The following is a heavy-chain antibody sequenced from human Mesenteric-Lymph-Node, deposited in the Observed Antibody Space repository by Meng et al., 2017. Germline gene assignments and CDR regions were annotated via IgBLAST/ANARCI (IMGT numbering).Heavy chain of an antibody. CDR2: ISSSGSTI. CDR1: GFTFSSYE. Sequence: GESLKISCAASGFTFSSYEMNWVRQAPGKGLEWVSYISSSGSTIYYADSVKGRFTISRDNAKNSLYLQMNSLRAEDTAVYYCARDRVATVGEYYYYGMDVWGHGTTVTVSS. D-gene: IGHD5-12*01. CDR3: ARDRVATVGEYYYYGMDV. J-gene: IGHJ6*02. V-gene: IGHV3-48*03.